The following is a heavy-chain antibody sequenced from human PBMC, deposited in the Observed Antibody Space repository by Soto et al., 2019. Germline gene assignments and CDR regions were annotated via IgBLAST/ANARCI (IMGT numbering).Heavy chain of an antibody. CDR1: GFTFDDYS. CDR3: ARDHNWSFDY. Sequence: EVQLVESEGGLVQPGGSLRLSCAASGFTFDDYSMNWVRQAPGKGLEWVSYIGRTSKYIDYADSVKGRFTISRDGAKNSVFLQMDSLRDEDTAVYYCARDHNWSFDYWGQGIPVTVSS. V-gene: IGHV3-48*02. J-gene: IGHJ4*02. CDR2: IGRTSKYI. D-gene: IGHD1-20*01.